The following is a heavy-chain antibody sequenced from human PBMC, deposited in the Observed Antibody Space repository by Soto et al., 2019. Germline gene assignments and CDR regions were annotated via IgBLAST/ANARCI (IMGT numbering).Heavy chain of an antibody. Sequence: PSETLSLTCTVSGGSINTYYWSWIRQPPGKGLEWIGYIYNSGSTSYNPSLKSRVTISVDTSKNQFSLKMSSLTPADTAVFHCARGKGLTLGAFDLWGQGTMVTVSS. CDR2: IYNSGST. CDR3: ARGKGLTLGAFDL. J-gene: IGHJ3*01. CDR1: GGSINTYY. V-gene: IGHV4-59*01.